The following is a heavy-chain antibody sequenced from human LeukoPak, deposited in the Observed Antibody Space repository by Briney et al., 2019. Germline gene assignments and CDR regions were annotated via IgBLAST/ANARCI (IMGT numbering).Heavy chain of an antibody. CDR2: IIASSGST. D-gene: IGHD5-12*01. J-gene: IGHJ4*02. CDR3: AKGGYDFVEVAYFDF. Sequence: TGGSLRPSCAASGFSFNNYAMNWVRQAPGKGLEWVSIIIASSGSTFYADSVKGRFTISRDNSKNTLYLQMNSLRVEDTAVYYCAKGGYDFVEVAYFDFWGQGTLVTVSS. CDR1: GFSFNNYA. V-gene: IGHV3-23*01.